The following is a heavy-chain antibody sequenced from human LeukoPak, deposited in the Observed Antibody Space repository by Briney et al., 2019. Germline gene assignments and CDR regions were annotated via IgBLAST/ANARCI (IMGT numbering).Heavy chain of an antibody. J-gene: IGHJ3*02. CDR3: ARHPPYDSSGYGAFDI. CDR1: GGSISSYY. Sequence: PSETLSLTCTVSGGSISSYYWSRIRQPPGKGLEWIGYIYYSGSTNYNPSLKSRVIISVDTSKNQFSLKLSSVTAADTAVYYCARHPPYDSSGYGAFDIWGQGTMVTVSS. V-gene: IGHV4-59*08. CDR2: IYYSGST. D-gene: IGHD3-22*01.